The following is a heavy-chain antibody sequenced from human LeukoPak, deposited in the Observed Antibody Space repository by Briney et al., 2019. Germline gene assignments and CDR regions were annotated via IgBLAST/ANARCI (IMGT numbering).Heavy chain of an antibody. J-gene: IGHJ4*02. V-gene: IGHV3-7*02. D-gene: IGHD3-10*01. CDR2: IKQGGSEK. CDR1: GFTFSRYW. Sequence: SGGSLRLSCAASGFTFSRYWMSWVRQAPGKGLEWVANIKQGGSEKNYVDSVKGRFTISRDNAKNSLYLQMNSLRAEDTAVYYCASGYYGSGSYFLDFWGQGTLVTVSS. CDR3: ASGYYGSGSYFLDF.